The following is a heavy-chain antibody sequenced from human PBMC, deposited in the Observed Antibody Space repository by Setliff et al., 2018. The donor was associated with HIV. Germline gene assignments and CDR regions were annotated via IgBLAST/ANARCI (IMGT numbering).Heavy chain of an antibody. CDR3: ARAEFLGPESDFDI. J-gene: IGHJ3*02. V-gene: IGHV1-69*04. CDR1: GDIFNNNA. D-gene: IGHD3-10*01. Sequence: SVKVSCKASGDIFNNNAINWVRRAPGQGLEWMGRIIPIFGMANYARKFQGRVTITADKSTSTAYLELSSLTYDDTAIYYCARAEFLGPESDFDIWGQGTMVTVSS. CDR2: IIPIFGMA.